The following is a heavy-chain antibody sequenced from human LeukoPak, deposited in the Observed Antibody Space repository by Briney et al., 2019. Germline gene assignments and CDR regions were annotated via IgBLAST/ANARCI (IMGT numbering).Heavy chain of an antibody. D-gene: IGHD4-11*01. V-gene: IGHV4-59*08. CDR3: ARARVTTGDYYYYMDV. CDR1: AGSISSYY. J-gene: IGHJ6*03. Sequence: SETLSLTCTVSAGSISSYYWSWIRQPPGKGLEWIGYIYYSGSTNYNPSLKSRVTIPVHTSKNQFSLNLSSVTAADTAVYYCARARVTTGDYYYYMDVWGKGTTVTVSS. CDR2: IYYSGST.